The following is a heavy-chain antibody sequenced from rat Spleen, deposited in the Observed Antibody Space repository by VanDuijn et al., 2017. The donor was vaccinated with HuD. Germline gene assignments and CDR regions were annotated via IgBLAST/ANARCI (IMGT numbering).Heavy chain of an antibody. CDR3: ARSDYSSPYYFDY. CDR2: IQNGGNT. CDR1: GFSLSSYG. V-gene: IGHV2S61*01. D-gene: IGHD1-2*01. J-gene: IGHJ2*01. Sequence: QVQLKESGPGLVKPSLTLSLTCSVSGFSLSSYGVIWVRQPPGKGLEWMGRIQNGGNTDYNSGLKSRLSISRDTSKNQVFLKMNNLQTEDTAMYFCARSDYSSPYYFDYWGQGVMVTVSS.